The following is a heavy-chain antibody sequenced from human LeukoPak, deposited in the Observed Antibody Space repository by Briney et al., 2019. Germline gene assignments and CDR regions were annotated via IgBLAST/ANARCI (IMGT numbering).Heavy chain of an antibody. J-gene: IGHJ5*02. CDR1: GFTFSSYS. V-gene: IGHV3-21*01. CDR2: ISSSSSYI. CDR3: ARGSSVVAATDNWFDP. D-gene: IGHD2-15*01. Sequence: PGGSLRLSCAASGFTFSSYSMNWVRQAPGKGLEWVSSISSSSSYIYYADSVKGRFTISRDNAKNSLYLQMNSLRAEDTALYYCARGSSVVAATDNWFDPWGQGTLVTVSS.